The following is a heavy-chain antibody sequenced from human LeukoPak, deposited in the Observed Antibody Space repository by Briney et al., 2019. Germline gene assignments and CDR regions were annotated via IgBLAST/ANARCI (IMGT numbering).Heavy chain of an antibody. J-gene: IGHJ4*02. V-gene: IGHV1-2*02. CDR3: ARVPGPYTTSRFDY. CDR2: IDPDSGGT. CDR1: GYTFTGYY. D-gene: IGHD2-2*02. Sequence: GASVRVSCKTSGYTFTGYYLHWVRQAPGQGLEWMGRIDPDSGGTHYAQKFQVRVTETRDTSITTVYMELSGLTSDDTAVYYCARVPGPYTTSRFDYWGQGTLVTVSS.